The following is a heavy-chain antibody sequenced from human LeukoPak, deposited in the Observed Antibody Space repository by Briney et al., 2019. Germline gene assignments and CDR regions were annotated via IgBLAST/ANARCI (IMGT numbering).Heavy chain of an antibody. D-gene: IGHD6-19*01. J-gene: IGHJ1*01. CDR3: ARLAAVPG. CDR2: IHPNSGGT. Sequence: ASVKVSCKASGYTFTDYYLHWVRQAPGQGLEWMGWIHPNSGGTNYAQKFQGRVAMTRDTSISTAYMELSSLGSDDTAAYYCARLAAVPGWGQGTLVTVSS. CDR1: GYTFTDYY. V-gene: IGHV1-2*02.